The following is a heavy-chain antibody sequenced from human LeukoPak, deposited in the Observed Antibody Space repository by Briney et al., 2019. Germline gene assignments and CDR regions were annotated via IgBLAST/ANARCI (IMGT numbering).Heavy chain of an antibody. J-gene: IGHJ5*01. CDR3: ARVSAWYSRSWYFVS. D-gene: IGHD6-13*01. CDR2: IGSSGTTI. CDR1: GFTLSSYT. Sequence: PGGSLRLSCAASGFTLSSYTMSWVRQAPGKGLEWVSTIGSSGTTIYYADSVKGRFTISRDKAQNTLYLQMHSLSVEDTAVYYCARVSAWYSRSWYFVSWGQGALVTVSS. V-gene: IGHV3-21*06.